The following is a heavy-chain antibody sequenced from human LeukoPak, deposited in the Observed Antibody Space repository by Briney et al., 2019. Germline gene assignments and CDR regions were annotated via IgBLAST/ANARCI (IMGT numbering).Heavy chain of an antibody. D-gene: IGHD3-10*01. CDR3: VKDRAVRFGELPFDY. J-gene: IGHJ4*02. Sequence: GGSLRLSCSASGFTFSSYAMHWVRQAPGKGLEYVSAISSNGGSTYYADSVKGRFTISRDNSKNTLYPQMSSLRAEDTAVYYCVKDRAVRFGELPFDYWGQGTLVTVSS. V-gene: IGHV3-64D*06. CDR2: ISSNGGST. CDR1: GFTFSSYA.